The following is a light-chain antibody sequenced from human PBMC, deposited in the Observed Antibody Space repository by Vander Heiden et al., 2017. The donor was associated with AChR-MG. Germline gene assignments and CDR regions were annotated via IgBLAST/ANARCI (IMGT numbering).Light chain of an antibody. Sequence: SSELTQAPAVSVALGQTVRITCQGDSLRSYYASWYQQKLGQAPVLVIYGKTNRPSGIPDRFSGSSSGNTASLTITGAQAEDEADYYCNSRDSSGNHLVFGGGTKLTVL. CDR2: GKT. J-gene: IGLJ3*02. V-gene: IGLV3-19*01. CDR3: NSRDSSGNHLV. CDR1: SLRSYY.